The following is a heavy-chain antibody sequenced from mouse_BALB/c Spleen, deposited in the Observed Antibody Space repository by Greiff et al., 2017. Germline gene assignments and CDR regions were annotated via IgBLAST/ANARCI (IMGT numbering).Heavy chain of an antibody. CDR3: ARDKEYGNYAFAY. J-gene: IGHJ3*01. D-gene: IGHD2-1*01. CDR2: IRNKANGYTT. Sequence: EVQLVEPGGGLVQPGGSLRLSCATSGFTFTDYYMSWVRQPPGKALEWLGFIRNKANGYTTEYSASVKGRFTISRDNSQSILYLQMNTLRATDSATYYCARDKEYGNYAFAYWGQGTLGTVAA. V-gene: IGHV7-3*02. CDR1: GFTFTDYY.